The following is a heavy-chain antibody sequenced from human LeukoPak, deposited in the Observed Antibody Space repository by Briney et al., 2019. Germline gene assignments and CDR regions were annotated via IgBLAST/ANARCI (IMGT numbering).Heavy chain of an antibody. CDR1: GFTFSSYS. D-gene: IGHD3-3*01. V-gene: IGHV3-21*01. Sequence: PGGSLRLSCAASGFTFSSYSMNWVRQAPGKGLEWVSSISSSSSYIYYADSVKGRFTISRDNAKNSLYLQMNSLRAEDTAVYYCARDRHPPVDDFWSGYYSYGMDVWGQGTTVTVSS. J-gene: IGHJ6*02. CDR3: ARDRHPPVDDFWSGYYSYGMDV. CDR2: ISSSSSYI.